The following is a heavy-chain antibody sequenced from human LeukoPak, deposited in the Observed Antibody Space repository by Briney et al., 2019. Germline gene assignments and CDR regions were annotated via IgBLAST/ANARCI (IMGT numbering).Heavy chain of an antibody. CDR2: IIPILGIA. D-gene: IGHD2-2*01. Sequence: GASVKVSCKASGGTFSNYAISWVRQSPGQGLEWMGRIIPILGIANYAQKFQGRVTITADESTSTAYMELSSLRSEDTAVYYCARGVPAAAQSPYYYYYYMDVWGKGTTVTVSS. CDR1: GGTFSNYA. V-gene: IGHV1-69*04. J-gene: IGHJ6*03. CDR3: ARGVPAAAQSPYYYYYYMDV.